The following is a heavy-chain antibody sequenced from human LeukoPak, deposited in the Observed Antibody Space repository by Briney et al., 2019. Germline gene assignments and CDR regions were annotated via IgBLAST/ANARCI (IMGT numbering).Heavy chain of an antibody. CDR1: GFTFTNYA. D-gene: IGHD2/OR15-2a*01. J-gene: IGHJ4*02. CDR3: GKENPPPGAFLAFFDY. CDR2: IGGSGSNT. Sequence: GGSLRLSCAASGFTFTNYAMTWVRQAPGKGLEWVSGIGGSGSNTYYADSVKGRFTISRDNSKNTLYLQMNSLRAEDTAVYFCGKENPPPGAFLAFFDYWGQGTLVTVSS. V-gene: IGHV3-23*01.